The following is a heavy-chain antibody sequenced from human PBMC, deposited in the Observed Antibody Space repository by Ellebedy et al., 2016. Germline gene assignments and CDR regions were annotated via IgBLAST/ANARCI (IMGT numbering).Heavy chain of an antibody. Sequence: GESLKISCAASGFTFSSYWMHWVRQAPGKGLVWVSRINSDGSSTSYADSVKGRFTISRDNAKNTLYLQMNSLRAEDTAVYYCARDEMVRSYGMDVWGQGTTVTVSS. CDR3: ARDEMVRSYGMDV. CDR1: GFTFSSYW. CDR2: INSDGSST. J-gene: IGHJ6*02. V-gene: IGHV3-74*01. D-gene: IGHD3-10*01.